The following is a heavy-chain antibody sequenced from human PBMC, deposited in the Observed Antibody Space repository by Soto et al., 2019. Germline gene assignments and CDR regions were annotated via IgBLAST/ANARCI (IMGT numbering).Heavy chain of an antibody. CDR2: IFPRDSDS. J-gene: IGHJ4*02. CDR3: ARHLNTNGKGNLCVDF. D-gene: IGHD2-8*01. V-gene: IGHV5-51*01. CDR1: GYGFSNYW. Sequence: PGDSLKISCEGSGYGFSNYWLGWVRQKSGKGLEWIVIIFPRDSDSKYNPSLQGQVSISADNSVATAHLHLSSLKPSDSAIYYRARHLNTNGKGNLCVDFGGQGTRVAVYS.